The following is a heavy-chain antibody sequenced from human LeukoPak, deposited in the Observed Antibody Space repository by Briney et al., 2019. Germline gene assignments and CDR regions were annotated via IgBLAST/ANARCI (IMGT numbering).Heavy chain of an antibody. CDR2: INPNSGGA. J-gene: IGHJ6*03. V-gene: IGHV1-2*02. D-gene: IGHD3-22*01. Sequence: ASVKVSCKASGYTFTGYYMHWVRQAPGQGLEWMGWINPNSGGANYAQKFQGRVTMTRDTSISTAYMELSSLRSEDTAVYYCARASDSSGYFTYYYYYYMDVWGKGTTVTISS. CDR3: ARASDSSGYFTYYYYYYMDV. CDR1: GYTFTGYY.